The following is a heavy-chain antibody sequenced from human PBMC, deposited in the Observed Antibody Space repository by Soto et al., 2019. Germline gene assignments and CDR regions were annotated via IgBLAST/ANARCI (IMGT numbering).Heavy chain of an antibody. CDR3: ARCPRPYNIWTGYYRPGAVDY. D-gene: IGHD3-9*01. J-gene: IGHJ4*01. Sequence: SETLSLTCTVSGGSISSGDYYWIWIRQPPGKGWGWIGYIYYSGNSYYIPSLKIRVTISVATSKNPFSLKLSSVTAADTAVYYCARCPRPYNIWTGYYRPGAVDYWGHGTLVTVSS. CDR1: GGSISSGDYY. V-gene: IGHV4-30-4*01. CDR2: IYYSGNS.